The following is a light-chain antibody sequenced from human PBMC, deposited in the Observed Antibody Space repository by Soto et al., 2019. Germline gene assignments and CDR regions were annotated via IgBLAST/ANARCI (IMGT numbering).Light chain of an antibody. CDR1: RSDIGDYNY. CDR2: DVS. Sequence: QSVLTQPASVSGSPGQSITISCTGTRSDIGDYNYVSWYQQYPGKVPKLVIYDVSHRPSGVSNRFSGSKSGNTASLTISGLRAEDEADYYCSSSTTTTSLVVFGGGTKLTVL. V-gene: IGLV2-14*01. J-gene: IGLJ3*02. CDR3: SSSTTTTSLVV.